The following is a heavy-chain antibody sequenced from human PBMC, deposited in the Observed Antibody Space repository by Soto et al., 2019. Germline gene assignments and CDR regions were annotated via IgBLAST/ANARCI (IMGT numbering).Heavy chain of an antibody. CDR2: ITTLFETT. J-gene: IGHJ4*02. D-gene: IGHD4-17*01. V-gene: IGHV1-69*01. CDR3: ARGYGGYFDD. CDR1: GVTVNRFA. Sequence: QVQLVQSEPEVKKPGTSVNVSCKASGVTVNRFAVTWVRQDTGQGFQWLGGITTLFETTNHAQNFQGIATITADESTTTSYLNLRGLASEDTAGDYCARGYGGYFDDWGQGTLVIVSS.